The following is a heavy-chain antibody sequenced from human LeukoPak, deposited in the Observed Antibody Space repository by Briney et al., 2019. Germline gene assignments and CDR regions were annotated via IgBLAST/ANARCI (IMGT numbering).Heavy chain of an antibody. CDR2: IYYGGSDT. D-gene: IGHD6-13*01. CDR3: ARRRKAAAGHNWFDP. J-gene: IGHJ5*02. CDR1: GYSFTSYW. Sequence: GELLKISCKGSGYSFTSYWIGWVRQMPGKGLEWMGIIYYGGSDTTYSPPFQRQVTISADKSISPAYLQWSSLKASDTAMYYCARRRKAAAGHNWFDPGGQGTLVTVSS. V-gene: IGHV5-51*01.